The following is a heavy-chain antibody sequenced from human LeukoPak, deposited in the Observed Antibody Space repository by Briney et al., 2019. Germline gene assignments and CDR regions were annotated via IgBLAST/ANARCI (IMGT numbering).Heavy chain of an antibody. CDR1: GFTFSSYA. CDR2: ISGSGGST. Sequence: GGSLRLSCAASGFTFSSYAMSCVRRAPGKGLEWVSVISGSGGSTYSAESVKGRFTISRDNSKNTLYLQMNSLRVEDTAVYYCAKGPRASGWTYFDYWGQGTLVTVSS. J-gene: IGHJ4*02. V-gene: IGHV3-23*01. D-gene: IGHD6-19*01. CDR3: AKGPRASGWTYFDY.